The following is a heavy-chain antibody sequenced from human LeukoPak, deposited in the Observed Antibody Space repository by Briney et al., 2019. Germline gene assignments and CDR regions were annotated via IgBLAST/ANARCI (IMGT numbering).Heavy chain of an antibody. CDR3: ARDRTAVASGGMDV. D-gene: IGHD6-19*01. Sequence: GGSLRLSCAASGFTFSSYGMHWVRQAPGKGLEWVAVIWYDGSNKYFADSVKGRFTISRDNSKNTLYLQMNSLRAEDTAVYYCARDRTAVASGGMDVWGKGTTVTVSS. CDR1: GFTFSSYG. CDR2: IWYDGSNK. J-gene: IGHJ6*04. V-gene: IGHV3-33*01.